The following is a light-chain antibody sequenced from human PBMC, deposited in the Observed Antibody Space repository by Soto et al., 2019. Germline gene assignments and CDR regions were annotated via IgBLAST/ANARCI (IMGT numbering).Light chain of an antibody. J-gene: IGLJ1*01. CDR3: CSYAAHYV. V-gene: IGLV2-23*01. Sequence: QSALTQPASGSGSTGQSTTISCTGTSSDVGSYNLVSWYQQHPGKAPKLMIYEGSKRPSGVSNRFSGSKSGNTASLTISGLQAEDEADYYCCSYAAHYVFGTGTKVTVL. CDR1: SSDVGSYNL. CDR2: EGS.